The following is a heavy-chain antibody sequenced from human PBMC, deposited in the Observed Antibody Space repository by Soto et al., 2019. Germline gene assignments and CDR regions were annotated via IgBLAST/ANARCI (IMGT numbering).Heavy chain of an antibody. Sequence: GGSLRLSCAASGFTFSSYAMSWVRQAPGKGLEWVSAISGSGGSTYYADSVKGRFTISRDNSKNTLYLQMNSLRAEDTAVYYCAKARETQYCSGGSCYHDYWGQGTLVTVYS. CDR2: ISGSGGST. CDR3: AKARETQYCSGGSCYHDY. V-gene: IGHV3-23*01. J-gene: IGHJ4*02. CDR1: GFTFSSYA. D-gene: IGHD2-15*01.